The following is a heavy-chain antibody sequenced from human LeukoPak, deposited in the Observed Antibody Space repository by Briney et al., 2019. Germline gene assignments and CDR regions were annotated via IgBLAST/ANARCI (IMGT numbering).Heavy chain of an antibody. Sequence: SQTLSLTCAISGDSVSSNIVAWNWIRQSPSRGLEWLGRTYYRSKWYNEYPESVKSRITITADTSRNQFSLHLNSVTPDDTAVYFCARDKATRRSGWFDRWGQGTLVTASS. V-gene: IGHV6-1*01. J-gene: IGHJ5*02. CDR2: TYYRSKWYN. CDR3: ARDKATRRSGWFDR. CDR1: GDSVSSNIVA. D-gene: IGHD3-10*01.